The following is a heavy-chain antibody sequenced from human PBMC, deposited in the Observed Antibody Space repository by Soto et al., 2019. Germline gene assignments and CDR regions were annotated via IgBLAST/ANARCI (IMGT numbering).Heavy chain of an antibody. Sequence: PLRLSCTSSQFTFSTYAMHWVLKNPFKGLEFVAVMAYDGSNRYYADSVKGRFSISRDNSKNTLYLQMNSLRPEDTAVYYCARDGWNWNYALEYWGQGTLVTVSS. CDR1: QFTFSTYA. CDR3: ARDGWNWNYALEY. V-gene: IGHV3-30*04. D-gene: IGHD1-7*01. CDR2: MAYDGSNR. J-gene: IGHJ4*02.